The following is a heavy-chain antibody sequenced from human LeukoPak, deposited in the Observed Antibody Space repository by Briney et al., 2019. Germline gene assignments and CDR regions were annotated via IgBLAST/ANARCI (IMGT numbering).Heavy chain of an antibody. CDR1: GFTFDDYA. V-gene: IGHV3-9*01. D-gene: IGHD6-19*01. CDR3: AKDMDMAVAAGFDY. CDR2: ISWSSGSI. J-gene: IGHJ4*02. Sequence: GGSLRLSCAASGFTFDDYAMHWVRQAPGKGLEWVSGISWSSGSIGYADSVKGLFTLSRDNAKNSLYLQMNSLRAEDTALYYCAKDMDMAVAAGFDYWGQGTLVTVSS.